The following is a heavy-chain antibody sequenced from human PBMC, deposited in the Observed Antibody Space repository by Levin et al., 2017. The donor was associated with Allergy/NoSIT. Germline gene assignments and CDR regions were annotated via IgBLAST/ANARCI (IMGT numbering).Heavy chain of an antibody. D-gene: IGHD5-12*01. CDR3: ARDLSGYDF. V-gene: IGHV4-59*01. Sequence: SETLSLTCSVSVGSISGFCWSWIRQPPGKRLEWIGYICSSGGTNYNPSLRSRVTMSVDTSKNQFSLRLTSVSAADTAVYYGARDLSGYDFWGQGILVTVS. CDR2: ICSSGGT. CDR1: VGSISGFC. J-gene: IGHJ4*02.